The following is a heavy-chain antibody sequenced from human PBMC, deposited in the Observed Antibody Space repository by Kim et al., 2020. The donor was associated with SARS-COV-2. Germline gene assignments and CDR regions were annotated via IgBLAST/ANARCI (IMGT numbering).Heavy chain of an antibody. CDR1: GFTFSSYA. J-gene: IGHJ4*02. D-gene: IGHD6-6*01. V-gene: IGHV3-23*01. Sequence: VGSLRLSCAASGFTFSSYAMSWVRQAPGKGLEWVSAISGSGGSTYYADSVKGRFTISRDNSKNTLYLQMNSLRAEDTAIYYCARSIASYEPFDYWGQGTLVTVSS. CDR2: ISGSGGST. CDR3: ARSIASYEPFDY.